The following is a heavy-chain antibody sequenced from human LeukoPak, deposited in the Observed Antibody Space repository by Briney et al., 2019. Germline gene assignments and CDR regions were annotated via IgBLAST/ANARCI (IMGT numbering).Heavy chain of an antibody. CDR1: GFTFSSYW. V-gene: IGHV3-7*01. D-gene: IGHD5/OR15-5a*01. J-gene: IGHJ4*02. Sequence: GGSLRLSCAASGFTFSSYWMSWVRQAPGKGLEWVANIKQDGSEKYYVDSVKGRFTISRDNAKNSLYLQMNSLRAEDTAVYYCARQEYLRGPDVEYFDYWGQGTLVTVSS. CDR2: IKQDGSEK. CDR3: ARQEYLRGPDVEYFDY.